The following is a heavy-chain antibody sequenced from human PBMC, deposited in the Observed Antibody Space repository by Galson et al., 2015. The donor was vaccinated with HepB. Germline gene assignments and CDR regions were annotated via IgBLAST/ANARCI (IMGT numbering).Heavy chain of an antibody. CDR1: GFSFGNSW. Sequence: SLRLSCAASGFSFGNSWMSWVRQAPGKGLEWVANINQDGSEIYYVDSVKGRFTISRDNAENSLYLQVKSLRAEDTAVYYCARNYDVWSGSLPRHWHSPQYFYYAMDVWGQGTTVTVSS. CDR2: INQDGSEI. J-gene: IGHJ6*02. D-gene: IGHD3-3*01. CDR3: ARNYDVWSGSLPRHWHSPQYFYYAMDV. V-gene: IGHV3-7*01.